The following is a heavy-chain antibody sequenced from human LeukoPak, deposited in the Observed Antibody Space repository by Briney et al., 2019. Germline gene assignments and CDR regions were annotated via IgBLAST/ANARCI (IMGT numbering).Heavy chain of an antibody. CDR1: GYTFTSYG. D-gene: IGHD2-15*01. V-gene: IGHV1-18*01. CDR2: ISAYNGNT. CDR3: ARDLVVVVAANPYYYYGMDV. J-gene: IGHJ6*02. Sequence: ASVKVSCTASGYTFTSYGISWVRQAPGQGLEWMGWISAYNGNTNYAQKLQGRVTMTTDTSTSTAYMELRSLRSDDTAVYYCARDLVVVVAANPYYYYGMDVWGQGTTVTVSS.